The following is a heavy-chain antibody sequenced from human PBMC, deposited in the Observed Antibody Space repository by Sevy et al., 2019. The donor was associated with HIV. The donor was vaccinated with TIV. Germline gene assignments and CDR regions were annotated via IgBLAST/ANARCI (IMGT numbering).Heavy chain of an antibody. J-gene: IGHJ4*02. CDR1: GLTLSSCG. CDR3: GKVSIFGVGGFYDY. D-gene: IGHD3-3*01. V-gene: IGHV3-30*18. Sequence: GGSLRLSCAASGLTLSSCGMHWARQAPGKGLEWVAVISYDGSNKYYAESVKGRFTISRDTSKNTLYLQMNSLRAEDTAVYYCGKVSIFGVGGFYDYWGQGTLVTVSS. CDR2: ISYDGSNK.